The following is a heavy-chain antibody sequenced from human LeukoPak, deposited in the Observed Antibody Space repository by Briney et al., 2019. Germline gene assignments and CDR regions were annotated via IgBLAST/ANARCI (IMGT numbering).Heavy chain of an antibody. CDR2: INPNSGGT. J-gene: IGHJ5*02. CDR3: ARGGAGTYYKRDGWFDP. CDR1: GYIFTDYY. V-gene: IGHV1/OR15-1*04. Sequence: ASVKVSCKASGYIFTDYYMHWVRQAPGQELGWMGRINPNSGGTNYAQKFQGRVTMTRDTSTSTVYMELSSVRSEDTAVYYCARGGAGTYYKRDGWFDPWGQGTVVTVSS. D-gene: IGHD3-10*01.